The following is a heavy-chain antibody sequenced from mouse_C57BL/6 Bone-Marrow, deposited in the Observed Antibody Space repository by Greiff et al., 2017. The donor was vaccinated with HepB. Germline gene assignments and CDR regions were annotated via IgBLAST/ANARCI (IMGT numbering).Heavy chain of an antibody. V-gene: IGHV6-3*01. CDR2: IRLKSDNYAT. Sequence: EVQLVESGGGLVQPGGSMKLSCVASGFTFSNYWMNWVRQSPEKGLEWVAQIRLKSDNYATHYAESVKGRFTISRDDSKISVYLQMNSLSAEDTGIYYCTRHNDGSGGDYWGQGTTLTVSS. D-gene: IGHD1-1*01. CDR1: GFTFSNYW. J-gene: IGHJ2*01. CDR3: TRHNDGSGGDY.